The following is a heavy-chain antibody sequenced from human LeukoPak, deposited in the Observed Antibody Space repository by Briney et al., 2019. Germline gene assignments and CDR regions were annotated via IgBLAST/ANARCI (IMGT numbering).Heavy chain of an antibody. J-gene: IGHJ4*02. Sequence: KPSETLSLTCSVYGVSITSSSHYWGWIRQPPGKGLEFIGGIFYSGTTHYNPSLKSRVAISVVTSQNQFSLKLSSVTAAGTAVYFCAGYDFWSGYFRWGQGTLVTVSS. CDR3: AGYDFWSGYFR. CDR1: GVSITSSSHY. CDR2: IFYSGTT. V-gene: IGHV4-39*01. D-gene: IGHD3-3*01.